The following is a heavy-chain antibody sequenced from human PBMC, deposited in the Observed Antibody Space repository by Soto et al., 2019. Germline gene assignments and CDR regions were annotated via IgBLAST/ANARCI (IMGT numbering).Heavy chain of an antibody. CDR1: GFTFSSYA. CDR3: AKYGRWLVHFYYYGMDV. CDR2: ISGSGGST. V-gene: IGHV3-23*01. J-gene: IGHJ6*02. Sequence: EVQLLESGGGLVQPGGSLRLSCEASGFTFSSYAMSWVRQDPGKGLEWVSAISGSGGSTYYADSVKGRFTISRDNSKNTLYLQMNSLRAEDTAVYYCAKYGRWLVHFYYYGMDVWGQGTTVTVSS. D-gene: IGHD6-19*01.